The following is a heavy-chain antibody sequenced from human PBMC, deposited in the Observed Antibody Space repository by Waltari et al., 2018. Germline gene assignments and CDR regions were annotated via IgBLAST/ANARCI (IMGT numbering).Heavy chain of an antibody. D-gene: IGHD2-15*01. J-gene: IGHJ3*02. CDR2: IYYSGST. CDR1: GGSISSSSYY. CDR3: ARDWVVVAATNAFDI. V-gene: IGHV4-39*07. Sequence: QLQLQESGPGLVKPSETLSLTCTVSGGSISSSSYYWGWIRQPPGKGLEWIGSIYYSGSTYYNPSLKSRVTISVDTSKNQFSLKLSSVTAADTAVYYCARDWVVVAATNAFDIWGQGTMVTVSS.